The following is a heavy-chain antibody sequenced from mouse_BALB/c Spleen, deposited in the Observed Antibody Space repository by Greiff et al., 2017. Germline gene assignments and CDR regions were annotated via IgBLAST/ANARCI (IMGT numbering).Heavy chain of an antibody. Sequence: EVKVVESGGGLVKPGGSLKLSCAASGFTFSSYAMSWVRQSPEKRLEWVAEISSGGSYTYYPDTVTGRFTISRDNAKNTLYLEMSSLRSEDTAMYYCARIGNYEGFAYWGQGTLVTVSA. CDR2: ISSGGSYT. V-gene: IGHV5-9-4*01. J-gene: IGHJ3*01. CDR1: GFTFSSYA. D-gene: IGHD2-1*01. CDR3: ARIGNYEGFAY.